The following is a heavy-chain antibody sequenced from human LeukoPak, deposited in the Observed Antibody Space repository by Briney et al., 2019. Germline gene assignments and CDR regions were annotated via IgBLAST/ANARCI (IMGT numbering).Heavy chain of an antibody. J-gene: IGHJ4*02. CDR1: GFTFTNFA. CDR2: MSGVGVST. CDR3: AKVRTGHYFDY. D-gene: IGHD3/OR15-3a*01. V-gene: IGHV3-23*01. Sequence: GGSLRLSCTASGFTFTNFAMSWVRQAPGKGLKWVSSMSGVGVSTYYADSVKGRFTISRDNSKNTLYLQMHSLRAEDTAVYYCAKVRTGHYFDYWGQGTLVTVSS.